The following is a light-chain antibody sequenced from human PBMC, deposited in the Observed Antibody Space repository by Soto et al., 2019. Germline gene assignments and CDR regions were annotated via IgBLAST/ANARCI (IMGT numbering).Light chain of an antibody. CDR2: DAS. Sequence: EIVLTQSPATLSLSPGERATLSCRASPSVSSSLAWYQQKPGQAPRLLIYDASNRATGIPARFSGSGSWTDFTLTISSLEPEDFAVYDCQQRSNWPRTFGQGTKLEIK. J-gene: IGKJ2*01. CDR1: PSVSSS. CDR3: QQRSNWPRT. V-gene: IGKV3-11*01.